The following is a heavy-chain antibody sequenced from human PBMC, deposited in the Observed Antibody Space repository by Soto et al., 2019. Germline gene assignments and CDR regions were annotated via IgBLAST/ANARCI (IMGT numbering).Heavy chain of an antibody. Sequence: QVQLVESGGGVVQPGRSLRLSCAASGFTFSSYAMHWVRQAPGKGLEWVAVISYDGSNKYYEDSVKGRFTISRDNSKNPVYLQMNSLRAEDTAVYYCERDRIYSSSWYDYWGQGTLVTVSS. D-gene: IGHD6-13*01. CDR1: GFTFSSYA. V-gene: IGHV3-30-3*01. CDR3: ERDRIYSSSWYDY. J-gene: IGHJ4*02. CDR2: ISYDGSNK.